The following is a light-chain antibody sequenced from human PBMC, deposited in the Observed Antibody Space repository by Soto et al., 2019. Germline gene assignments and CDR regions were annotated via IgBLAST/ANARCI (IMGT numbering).Light chain of an antibody. Sequence: IVFTHSPATLSLSPGERATLSCRASQSVSSYLAWYQQKPGQAPRLLIYDASNRATGIPARFSGSGSGTDFTLTISRLEPEDFAVYYCQQYGISGTFGQGTKVDIK. CDR1: QSVSSY. V-gene: IGKV3-11*01. J-gene: IGKJ1*01. CDR2: DAS. CDR3: QQYGISGT.